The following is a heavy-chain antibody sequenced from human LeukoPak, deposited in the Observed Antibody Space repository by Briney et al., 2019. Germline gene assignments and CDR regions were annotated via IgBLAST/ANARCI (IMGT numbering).Heavy chain of an antibody. CDR1: GFTFSDYY. D-gene: IGHD3-16*02. J-gene: IGHJ4*02. CDR2: ISYIGNTM. V-gene: IGHV3-11*01. CDR3: DRERITFGRVIVPHYFDS. Sequence: NPGGSLRLSCAASGFTFSDYYMICVRQAPGKGLEWVSYISYIGNTMYYADSVKGRFTISRDNAKHSLYLEMNSLSAQDTAVYDCDRERITFGRVIVPHYFDSWGQGTLVTVSS.